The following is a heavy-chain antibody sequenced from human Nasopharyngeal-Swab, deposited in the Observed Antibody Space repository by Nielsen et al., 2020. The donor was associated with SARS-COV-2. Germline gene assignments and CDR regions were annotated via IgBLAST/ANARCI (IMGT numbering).Heavy chain of an antibody. CDR2: ISSSSSTK. V-gene: IGHV3-48*01. J-gene: IGHJ2*01. D-gene: IGHD4-17*01. Sequence: GESLKISCAASGFTFSSYSMNLVRQAPGKGLGWVSYISSSSSTKYYADSVKGRFTISRDNAKNSLYLQMNSLRAEDTAVYCCARDILEGYGDSWYFDLWGRGTLVTVSS. CDR3: ARDILEGYGDSWYFDL. CDR1: GFTFSSYS.